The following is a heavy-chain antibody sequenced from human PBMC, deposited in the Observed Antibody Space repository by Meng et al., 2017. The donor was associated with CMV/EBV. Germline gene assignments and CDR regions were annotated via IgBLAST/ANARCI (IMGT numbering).Heavy chain of an antibody. CDR3: ARDNDFWSGYYRYYYYYYGMDV. D-gene: IGHD3-3*01. V-gene: IGHV3-30*02. CDR1: GFTFSSYG. CDR2: IRYDGSNK. Sequence: GGSLRPSCAASGFTFSSYGMHWVRQAPGKGLEWVAFIRYDGSNKYYADSVKGRFTISRDNSKNTLYLQMNSLRAEDTAVYYCARDNDFWSGYYRYYYYYYGMDVWGQGTTVTVSS. J-gene: IGHJ6*02.